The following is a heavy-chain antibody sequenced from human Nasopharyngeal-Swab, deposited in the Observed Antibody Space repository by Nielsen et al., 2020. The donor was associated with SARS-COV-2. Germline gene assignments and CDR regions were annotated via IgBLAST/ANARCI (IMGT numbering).Heavy chain of an antibody. D-gene: IGHD3-3*01. Sequence: WARQAPGQGLGGLGGIIPMFNSANYAQKFQGRITITADKSSSTAYMELSSLRSEDTAVYYCARDPAFDYDFWSAYYPIGHYYYMDVWGKGTTVTVSS. CDR3: ARDPAFDYDFWSAYYPIGHYYYMDV. V-gene: IGHV1-69*06. J-gene: IGHJ6*03. CDR2: IIPMFNSA.